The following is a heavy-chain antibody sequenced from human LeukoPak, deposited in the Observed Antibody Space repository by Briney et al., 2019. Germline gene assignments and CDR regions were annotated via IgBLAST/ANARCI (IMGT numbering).Heavy chain of an antibody. CDR1: GFTFSRYW. CDR3: AKDMVPSIAAAGDDAFDI. CDR2: VNSDGSST. D-gene: IGHD6-13*01. Sequence: TGGPLRLSCAASGFTFSRYWMHWVRQAPGKGLVWVSRVNSDGSSTSYADSVKGRFTISRDNAKNSLYLQMNSLRAEDTALYYCAKDMVPSIAAAGDDAFDIWGQGTMVTVSS. J-gene: IGHJ3*02. V-gene: IGHV3-74*01.